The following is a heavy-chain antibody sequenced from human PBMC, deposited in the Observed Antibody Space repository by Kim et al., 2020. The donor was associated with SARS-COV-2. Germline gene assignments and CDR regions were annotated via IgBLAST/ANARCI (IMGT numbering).Heavy chain of an antibody. CDR1: GFTFSSYG. Sequence: GGSLRLSCAAYGFTFSSYGMHWVRQAPGKGLEWVAVISYDGSNKYYADSVKGRFTISRDNSKNTLYLQMNSLRAEDTAVYYCAKAGGGGDYVRAYPDYWGQGTLGTVSS. CDR2: ISYDGSNK. V-gene: IGHV3-30*18. J-gene: IGHJ4*02. CDR3: AKAGGGGDYVRAYPDY. D-gene: IGHD4-17*01.